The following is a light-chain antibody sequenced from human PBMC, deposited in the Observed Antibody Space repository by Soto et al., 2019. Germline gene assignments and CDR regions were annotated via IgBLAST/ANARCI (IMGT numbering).Light chain of an antibody. CDR1: QSVSSSY. J-gene: IGKJ2*01. CDR2: GAS. Sequence: EIVVTQSPGTLSLSPGERATLSCRASQSVSSSYLAWYQQKPGQAPTLLIYGASTRATGIPDRFSGSGSGTDFTLTISRLEPEDFATYYCQQSYSTPPTFGQGTKLEIK. CDR3: QQSYSTPPT. V-gene: IGKV3-20*01.